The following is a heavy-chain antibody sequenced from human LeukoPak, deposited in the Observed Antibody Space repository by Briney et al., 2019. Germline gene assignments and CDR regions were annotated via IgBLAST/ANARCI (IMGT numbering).Heavy chain of an antibody. D-gene: IGHD2-15*01. CDR1: RYSFTSYW. J-gene: IGHJ6*03. V-gene: IGHV5-51*01. Sequence: GECLKISCKGSRYSFTSYWIGWVRQMPGKGLEWMGIIYPGDSDTRYSPSFQGQVTISADKSISTAYLQWSSLKASDTAMYYRARSVHCSGASCYYYYMRVWVKGTTVTVSS. CDR2: IYPGDSDT. CDR3: ARSVHCSGASCYYYYMRV.